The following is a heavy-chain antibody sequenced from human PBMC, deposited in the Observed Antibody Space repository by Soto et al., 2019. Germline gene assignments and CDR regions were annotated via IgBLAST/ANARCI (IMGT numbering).Heavy chain of an antibody. J-gene: IGHJ5*02. D-gene: IGHD2-15*01. V-gene: IGHV4-39*01. CDR3: ARHPDCSGGSCYSGHWFDP. Sequence: QLQLQESGPGLVKPSETLSLTCTVSGGSISSSNYYWGWIRQPPGKGLEWIGSIYYSGSTYYNPSLKSRVTISVDTSKNQFSLKLSSVTAADTAVYYCARHPDCSGGSCYSGHWFDPWGQGTLVTVSS. CDR2: IYYSGST. CDR1: GGSISSSNYY.